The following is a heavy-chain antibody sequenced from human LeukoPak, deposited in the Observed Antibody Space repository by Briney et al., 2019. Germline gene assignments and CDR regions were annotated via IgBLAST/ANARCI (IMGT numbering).Heavy chain of an antibody. V-gene: IGHV4-39*01. CDR3: AGPSYDSSGYYHDY. D-gene: IGHD3-22*01. Sequence: SETLSLTCIVSGGSISSISSNNYHWGWIRQPPGKGLEWIGSIYYSGSTYYNPSLKSRVTISVDTSKNQFSLKLSSVTAADTAVYYCAGPSYDSSGYYHDYWGQGTLVTVSS. CDR2: IYYSGST. CDR1: GGSISSISSNNYH. J-gene: IGHJ4*02.